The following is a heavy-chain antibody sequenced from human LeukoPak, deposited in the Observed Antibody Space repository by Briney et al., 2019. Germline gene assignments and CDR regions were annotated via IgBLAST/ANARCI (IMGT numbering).Heavy chain of an antibody. D-gene: IGHD6-19*01. CDR2: MNPNSGNT. CDR1: GGTFSSYA. V-gene: IGHV1-8*02. Sequence: ASVKVSCKASGGTFSSYAISWVRQATGQGLEWMGWMNPNSGNTGYAQKFQGRVTMTRNTSISTAYMELSSLRSDDTAVYYCARGLAVAGTGYWGRGTLVTVSS. J-gene: IGHJ4*02. CDR3: ARGLAVAGTGY.